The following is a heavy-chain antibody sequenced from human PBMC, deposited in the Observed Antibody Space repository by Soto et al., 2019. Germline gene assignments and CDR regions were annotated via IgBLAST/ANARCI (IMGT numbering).Heavy chain of an antibody. Sequence: LQLQESGLGLVKPSEPLALICTVSGGSISSSSHYWGWIRQPPGKGLEWIGSVYYGGSTYYNQSRKNRVTISVDTAKNQFSLKLSSVTAADTAVYHCSKQSSSWHHFDYWGQGTLVTVSS. J-gene: IGHJ4*02. D-gene: IGHD2-15*01. V-gene: IGHV4-39*01. CDR2: VYYGGST. CDR1: GGSISSSSHY. CDR3: SKQSSSWHHFDY.